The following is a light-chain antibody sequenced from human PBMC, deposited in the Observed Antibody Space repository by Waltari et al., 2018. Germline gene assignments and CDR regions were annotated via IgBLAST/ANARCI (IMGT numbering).Light chain of an antibody. V-gene: IGLV2-14*03. Sequence: QSALTQPASVSGSPGQSITISCTGTGSDVGSYVYVSWYQQHPGKGPKLMIFDVSNLPSWVSIRFSGSKSGNTASLTISGLQAEDEADYYCSSYTSSGTVIFGGGTKLTVL. CDR1: GSDVGSYVY. CDR2: DVS. CDR3: SSYTSSGTVI. J-gene: IGLJ2*01.